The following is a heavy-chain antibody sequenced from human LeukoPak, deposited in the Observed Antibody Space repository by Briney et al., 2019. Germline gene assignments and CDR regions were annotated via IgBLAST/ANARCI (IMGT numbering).Heavy chain of an antibody. CDR1: GGSISSSSYY. CDR2: IYYSGST. V-gene: IGHV4-39*01. CDR3: ASYTAMVTGGYDY. J-gene: IGHJ4*02. D-gene: IGHD5-18*01. Sequence: KPSETLSLTCTVSGGSISSSSYYWGWIRQPPGKGLEWIGSIYYSGSTYYNPSLKSRVTISVDTSKNQFSLKLSSVTAADTALYYCASYTAMVTGGYDYWGQGTLVTVSS.